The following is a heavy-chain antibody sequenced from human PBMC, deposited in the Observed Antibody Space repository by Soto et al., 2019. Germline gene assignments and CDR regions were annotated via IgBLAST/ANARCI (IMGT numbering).Heavy chain of an antibody. CDR2: IYYRGST. CDR1: GGSISSADYY. D-gene: IGHD2-2*01. V-gene: IGHV4-30-4*02. Sequence: SDTLSLTCTVSGGSISSADYYWSWIRQPPGNGLEWIGYIYYRGSTYYNPSLKGRVAKSIDTSKNQFSLTLSSVTAAVTAVYYCARAQLVGYYFDYWGQGTLVTVSS. CDR3: ARAQLVGYYFDY. J-gene: IGHJ4*02.